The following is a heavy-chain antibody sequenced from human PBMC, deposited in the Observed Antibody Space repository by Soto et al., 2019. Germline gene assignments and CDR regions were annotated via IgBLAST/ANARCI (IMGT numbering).Heavy chain of an antibody. Sequence: VQLQESGPGLVKPSQTLSLTCTVSGGSISSGGYYWSWIRQHPGKGLEWIGYIYYSGSTYYNPSLKSRVTISVDTSKNQFSLKLSSVTAADTAVYYCARVGGEDYYDSSGYYYYFDYWGQGTLVTVSS. V-gene: IGHV4-31*03. J-gene: IGHJ4*02. CDR3: ARVGGEDYYDSSGYYYYFDY. CDR2: IYYSGST. CDR1: GGSISSGGYY. D-gene: IGHD3-22*01.